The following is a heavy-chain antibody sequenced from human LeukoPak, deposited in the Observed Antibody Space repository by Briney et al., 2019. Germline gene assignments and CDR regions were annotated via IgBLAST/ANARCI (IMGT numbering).Heavy chain of an antibody. CDR3: ARAGGSVGWYGTIDS. CDR1: GGPISSGSYY. Sequence: SETLSLTCTVSGGPISSGSYYWTWIRQPAGKGLEWIGHLYTSGTTSYNPSLQSRVTISADTSKHQFSLRLTSVTAADTAVYYCARAGGSVGWYGTIDSWGQGTLVTVSS. D-gene: IGHD6-19*01. J-gene: IGHJ4*02. CDR2: LYTSGTT. V-gene: IGHV4-61*09.